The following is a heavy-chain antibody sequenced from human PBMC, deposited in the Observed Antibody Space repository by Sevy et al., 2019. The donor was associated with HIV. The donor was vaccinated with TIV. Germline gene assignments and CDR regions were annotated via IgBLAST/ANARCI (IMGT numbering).Heavy chain of an antibody. D-gene: IGHD6-6*01. CDR2: ISYDGSNK. Sequence: GGSLRLSCAASGFSFSSYGMHWVRQAPGKGLEWVAVISYDGSNKYNADSVKGRFTTPRANSKNTLYLQMNSLRAEDTALYYCAKDLFGLPLGSSSSMGDYYYYVMDVWGQGTTVTVSS. CDR3: AKDLFGLPLGSSSSMGDYYYYVMDV. J-gene: IGHJ6*02. CDR1: GFSFSSYG. V-gene: IGHV3-30*18.